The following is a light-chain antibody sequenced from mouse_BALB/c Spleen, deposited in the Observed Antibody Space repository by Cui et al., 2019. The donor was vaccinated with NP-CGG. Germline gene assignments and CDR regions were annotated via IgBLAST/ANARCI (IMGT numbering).Light chain of an antibody. CDR2: GTN. Sequence: AVVATEDALTTSPGETVTLTCRSSTGAVTTSNYANWVQEKPDHLFTGLIGGTNNRTPGVPARFSGSLIGDKAALTITGAQTEDEAIYFCALWYSNHWVFGGGTKLTVL. CDR1: TGAVTTSNY. CDR3: ALWYSNHWV. J-gene: IGLJ1*01. V-gene: IGLV1*01.